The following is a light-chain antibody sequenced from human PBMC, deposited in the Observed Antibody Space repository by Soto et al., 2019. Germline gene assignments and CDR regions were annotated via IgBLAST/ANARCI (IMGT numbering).Light chain of an antibody. J-gene: IGKJ4*01. CDR1: QSENNN. Sequence: ERVMTQSPGTVSVSPGERATLSCRASQSENNNLAWYQQKPGQAPRLLIYGASTRATGIPARFSGSGSGTDFTLTISSLQSEDFAVYYCQQYYNWPLSFGGGTKVEIK. CDR3: QQYYNWPLS. V-gene: IGKV3-15*01. CDR2: GAS.